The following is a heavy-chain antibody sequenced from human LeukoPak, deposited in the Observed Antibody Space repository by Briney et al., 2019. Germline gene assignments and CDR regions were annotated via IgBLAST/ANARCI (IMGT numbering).Heavy chain of an antibody. J-gene: IGHJ6*03. Sequence: PSGTLSLTCTVSGGSISSYYWSWIRQPSGKGLEWIGYIYYSGSTNYNPSLKSRVTISVDTSKNQFSLKLSSVTAADTAVYYCARATPYSGSYRYYYYYYMDVWGKGTTVTISS. V-gene: IGHV4-59*01. CDR1: GGSISSYY. D-gene: IGHD1-26*01. CDR3: ARATPYSGSYRYYYYYYMDV. CDR2: IYYSGST.